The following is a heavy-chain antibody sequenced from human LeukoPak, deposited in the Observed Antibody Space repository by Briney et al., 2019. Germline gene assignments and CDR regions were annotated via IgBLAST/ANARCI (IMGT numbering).Heavy chain of an antibody. D-gene: IGHD7-27*01. CDR2: IYYSGST. J-gene: IGHJ5*02. CDR1: GGSISSYY. Sequence: SETLSPTCTVSGGSISSYYWSWIRQPPGKGLEWIGYIYYSGSTNYNPSLKSRVTISVDTSKNQFSLKLSSVTAADTAVYYCARLTGDLGWFDPWGQGTLVTVSS. CDR3: ARLTGDLGWFDP. V-gene: IGHV4-59*01.